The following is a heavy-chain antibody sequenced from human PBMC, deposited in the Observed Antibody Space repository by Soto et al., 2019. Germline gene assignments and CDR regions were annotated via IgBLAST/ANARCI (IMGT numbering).Heavy chain of an antibody. CDR1: GFTFSNAW. D-gene: IGHD1-7*01. Sequence: GSLRLSCAASGFTFSNAWMNWVRQAPGKGLEWVGRIKSKSDGATTDYVAPVKGRFTISRDDSKNTLFLQMNSLKTEDTAVYYCTVQGGYWNYDYWGQGTLVTVSS. CDR3: TVQGGYWNYDY. J-gene: IGHJ4*02. CDR2: IKSKSDGATT. V-gene: IGHV3-15*07.